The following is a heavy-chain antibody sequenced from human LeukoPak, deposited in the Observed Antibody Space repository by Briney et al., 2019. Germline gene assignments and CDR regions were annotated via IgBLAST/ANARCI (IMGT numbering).Heavy chain of an antibody. J-gene: IGHJ4*02. CDR3: AGDRAPGSGWYVDY. CDR2: ISYDGSNK. CDR1: GFTFSSYA. D-gene: IGHD6-19*01. V-gene: IGHV3-30*04. Sequence: PGGSLRLSCAASGFTFSSYAMHWVRQAPGKGLEWVAVISYDGSNKYYADSVKGRFTISRDNSKNTLYLQMNSLRAEDTAVYYCAGDRAPGSGWYVDYWGQGTLVTVSS.